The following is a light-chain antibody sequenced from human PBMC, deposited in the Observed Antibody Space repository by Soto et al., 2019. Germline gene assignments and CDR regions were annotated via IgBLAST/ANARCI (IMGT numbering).Light chain of an antibody. Sequence: DIQMTQSPSSLSASVGARVTNTCRASENIGSHLNWYQQKPGQVPKVLIYAVSSLQSGVPSRFSGSGSETDFTLTISSLQPEDVATYYCQQSYSAPLFTFGPGIKVEIK. CDR1: ENIGSH. CDR2: AVS. J-gene: IGKJ3*01. CDR3: QQSYSAPLFT. V-gene: IGKV1-39*01.